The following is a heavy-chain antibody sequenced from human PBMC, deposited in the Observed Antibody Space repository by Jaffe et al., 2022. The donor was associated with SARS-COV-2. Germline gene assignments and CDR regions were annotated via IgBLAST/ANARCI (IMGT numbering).Heavy chain of an antibody. CDR1: GFTFSSYA. J-gene: IGHJ2*01. V-gene: IGHV3-23*04. D-gene: IGHD2-2*01. CDR3: AKDGEYQRWRYQPRYFDL. CDR2: ISGSGGST. Sequence: EVQLVESGGGLVQPGGSLRLSCAASGFTFSSYAMSWVRQAPGKGLEWVSAISGSGGSTYYADSVKGRFTISRDNSKNTLYLQMNSLRAEDTAVYYCAKDGEYQRWRYQPRYFDLWGRGTLVTVSS.